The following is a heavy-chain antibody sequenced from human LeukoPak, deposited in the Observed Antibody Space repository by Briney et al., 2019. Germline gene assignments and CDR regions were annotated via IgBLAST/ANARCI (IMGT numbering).Heavy chain of an antibody. J-gene: IGHJ4*02. CDR3: AREAQRWLQSYFDY. V-gene: IGHV1-18*01. CDR2: ISAYNGNT. CDR1: GYTFTSYG. D-gene: IGHD5-24*01. Sequence: GASVKVSCKASGYTFTSYGISWVRQAPGQGLEWMGWISAYNGNTNYAQKLQGRVTMTTDTSTSTAYMELRSLRSDDTAVYYCAREAQRWLQSYFDYWGQGTLVTVSS.